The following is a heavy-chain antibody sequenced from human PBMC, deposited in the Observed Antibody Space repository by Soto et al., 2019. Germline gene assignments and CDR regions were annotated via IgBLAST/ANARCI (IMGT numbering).Heavy chain of an antibody. D-gene: IGHD3-22*01. CDR1: GFTFSTYA. Sequence: QVQLVESGGGVVQPGRSLRLSCAASGFTFSTYAIHWVRQAPGKGLEWVTVISYDGRTKYYADSVKGRFTISRDNPENTLYLQMNSLRAEDTAVYYCARTYDFDSSGRYFDLWGRGTLVTVSS. J-gene: IGHJ2*01. CDR3: ARTYDFDSSGRYFDL. V-gene: IGHV3-30*04. CDR2: ISYDGRTK.